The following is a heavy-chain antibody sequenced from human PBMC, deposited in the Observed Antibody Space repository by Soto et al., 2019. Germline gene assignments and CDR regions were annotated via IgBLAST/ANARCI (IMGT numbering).Heavy chain of an antibody. Sequence: EVQLVESGGGLVQPGRSLRLSCAASGFTFADYAMHWVQQAPGKGLEWVSGISWNTGSIGYADSVKGRFTISRDNAKNSLYLQMNSLRAEDTALYYCAKDKWEVSYYFDYWGQETLVTVSS. CDR2: ISWNTGSI. CDR1: GFTFADYA. D-gene: IGHD3-16*02. J-gene: IGHJ4*02. V-gene: IGHV3-9*01. CDR3: AKDKWEVSYYFDY.